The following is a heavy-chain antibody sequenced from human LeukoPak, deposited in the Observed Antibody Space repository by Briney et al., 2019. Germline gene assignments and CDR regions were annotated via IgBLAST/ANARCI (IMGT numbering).Heavy chain of an antibody. CDR2: IYHSGST. J-gene: IGHJ4*02. CDR3: ARRYSNYFFDY. Sequence: SETLSLTCAVSGYSISSGYYWGWIRQPPGKGLEWIGSIYHSGSTYYNASLKSRVTISVDTSKNQFSLKLSSVTAADTAVYYCARRYSNYFFDYWGQGTLVTVSS. D-gene: IGHD4-11*01. V-gene: IGHV4-38-2*01. CDR1: GYSISSGYY.